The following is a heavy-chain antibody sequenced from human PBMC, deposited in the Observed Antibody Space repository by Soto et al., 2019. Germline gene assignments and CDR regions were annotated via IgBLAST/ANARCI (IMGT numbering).Heavy chain of an antibody. J-gene: IGHJ4*02. Sequence: EVQLVASGGDLVQPGGSLRLSCVASGFAFRSSCMSWVRQGPGKGLECVTNIKEDGNVENYVDSVKGRFTISRDNAKSSVYLQMRSLRGDDTAVYYCLRDALSGSFDVWGQGTLVIVSS. D-gene: IGHD3-10*01. CDR1: GFAFRSSC. CDR2: IKEDGNVE. V-gene: IGHV3-7*04. CDR3: LRDALSGSFDV.